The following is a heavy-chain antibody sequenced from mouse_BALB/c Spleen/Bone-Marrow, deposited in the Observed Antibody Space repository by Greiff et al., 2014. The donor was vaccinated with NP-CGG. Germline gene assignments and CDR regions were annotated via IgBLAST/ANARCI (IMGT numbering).Heavy chain of an antibody. CDR3: ARDKNYGSYWYFDV. CDR1: GFTFTDYY. J-gene: IGHJ1*01. Sequence: EVMLVESXGGLVQPGGSLRLSCATSGFTFTDYYMSWVRQPPGKALEWLGFIRNKANGYTTEYSASVKGRFTISRDNSQSILYLQRNTLRAEDSATYYCARDKNYGSYWYFDVWGAGTTVTVSS. CDR2: IRNKANGYTT. D-gene: IGHD2-1*01. V-gene: IGHV7-3*02.